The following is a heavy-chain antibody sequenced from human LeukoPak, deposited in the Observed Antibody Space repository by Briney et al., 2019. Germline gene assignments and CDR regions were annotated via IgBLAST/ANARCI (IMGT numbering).Heavy chain of an antibody. V-gene: IGHV3-23*01. D-gene: IGHD2-15*01. CDR3: AKASWVVAPSVLDY. J-gene: IGHJ4*02. Sequence: TGGSLRLSCAASGFTFSSYAMSWVRQAPGKGLEWVSAISGSGGSTYYAASVKGRFTISRDNSKNMLYLQMNSLRAEDTAVYYCAKASWVVAPSVLDYWGQGTLVTVSS. CDR1: GFTFSSYA. CDR2: ISGSGGST.